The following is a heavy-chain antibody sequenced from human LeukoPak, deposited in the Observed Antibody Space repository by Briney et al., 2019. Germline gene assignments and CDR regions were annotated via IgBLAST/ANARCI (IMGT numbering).Heavy chain of an antibody. CDR2: ISYTGSA. J-gene: IGHJ4*02. CDR1: GGSISDYY. D-gene: IGHD3-16*01. V-gene: IGHV4-59*01. Sequence: PSETLSLTCTVSGGSISDYYWNWIRQPPGKGLEWIGYISYTGSADYNPSLKSRVTISVDTSKNQFSLKVTSLTAADTAVYYCARDKQPGGYWGQGTLVTVSS. CDR3: ARDKQPGGY.